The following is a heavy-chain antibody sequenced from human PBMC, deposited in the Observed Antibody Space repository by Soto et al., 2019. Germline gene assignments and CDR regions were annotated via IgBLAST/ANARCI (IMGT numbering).Heavy chain of an antibody. CDR2: ISYDGSNK. J-gene: IGHJ6*02. Sequence: GGSLRLSCAASGFTFSSYGMHWVRQAPGKGLEWVAVISYDGSNKYYADSVKGRFTISRDNSKNTMYLQMNSLRAEDTAVYYCAKDWGQYYDFLGSDRLMNGGYYYYGMDVWGQGTTVTVSS. CDR3: AKDWGQYYDFLGSDRLMNGGYYYYGMDV. CDR1: GFTFSSYG. D-gene: IGHD3-3*01. V-gene: IGHV3-30*18.